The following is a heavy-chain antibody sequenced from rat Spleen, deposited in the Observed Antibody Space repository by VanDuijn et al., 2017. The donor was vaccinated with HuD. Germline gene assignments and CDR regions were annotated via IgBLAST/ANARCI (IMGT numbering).Heavy chain of an antibody. CDR1: GLSFSNYD. D-gene: IGHD5-1*01. CDR2: ISYDGTAT. J-gene: IGHJ2*01. Sequence: EVQLVESGGGLVQPGRSMKLSCAASGLSFSNYDMAWVRQAPTKGLEWVASISYDGTATYYRDSVKGRFTLSRDNAKSTLYLQMGSLRSEDTATYYCTRENWERDGWGQGVMVTVSS. V-gene: IGHV5-20*01. CDR3: TRENWERDG.